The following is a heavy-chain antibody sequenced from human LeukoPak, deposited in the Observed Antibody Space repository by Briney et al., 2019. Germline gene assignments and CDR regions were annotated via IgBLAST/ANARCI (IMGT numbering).Heavy chain of an antibody. V-gene: IGHV3-7*01. CDR2: IKEDGSEK. CDR1: GFTFGDYA. D-gene: IGHD1-1*01. Sequence: PGGSLRLSCTASGFTFGDYAMSWVRQAPGKGLEWLANIKEDGSEKYYVDSVKGRFTISRDNAKNSLYLQMNSLRAEDTAVYYCARKGYGDYWGQGTLVTVSS. CDR3: ARKGYGDY. J-gene: IGHJ4*02.